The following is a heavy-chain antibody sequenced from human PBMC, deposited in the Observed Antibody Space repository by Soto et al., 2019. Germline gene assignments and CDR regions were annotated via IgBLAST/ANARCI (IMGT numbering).Heavy chain of an antibody. D-gene: IGHD6-13*01. J-gene: IGHJ4*02. CDR3: ASSYGTGWYGAY. CDR2: IIPITGTA. V-gene: IGHV1-69*01. Sequence: QVLLVQSGAEVKKSGSSVKVSCKASGGTFNNYPVTWVRQGPGPGLEWMGGIIPITGTANYAQKFQGRVTITADASTTTAYLELTSLRSEDTAVYYCASSYGTGWYGAYWGQGTLVTVSS. CDR1: GGTFNNYP.